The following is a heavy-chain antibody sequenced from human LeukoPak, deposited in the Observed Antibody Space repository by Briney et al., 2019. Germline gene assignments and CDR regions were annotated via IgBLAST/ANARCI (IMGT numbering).Heavy chain of an antibody. CDR3: AKQARSRGGNYFDY. D-gene: IGHD3-10*01. V-gene: IGHV3-30*18. CDR1: GFTFNSYS. CDR2: ISYDGSNK. Sequence: GGSLRLSCAASGFTFNSYSMNWVRQAPGKGLEWVAVISYDGSNKYYADSVKGRFTISRDNSKNTLYLQMNSLRAEDTAVYYCAKQARSRGGNYFDYWGQGTLVTVSS. J-gene: IGHJ4*02.